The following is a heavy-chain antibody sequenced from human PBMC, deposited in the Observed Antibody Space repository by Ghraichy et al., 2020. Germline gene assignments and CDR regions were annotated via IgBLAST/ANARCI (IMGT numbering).Heavy chain of an antibody. J-gene: IGHJ4*02. CDR2: ISSSSSYI. D-gene: IGHD5-12*01. V-gene: IGHV3-21*01. Sequence: GGSLRLSCAASGFTFSSYSMNWVRQAPGKGLEWVSSISSSSSYIYYTDSVKGRFTISRDNAKNSLYLQMNSLRAEDTALYYCAREGKAYDFDYWGQGTLVTVSS. CDR3: AREGKAYDFDY. CDR1: GFTFSSYS.